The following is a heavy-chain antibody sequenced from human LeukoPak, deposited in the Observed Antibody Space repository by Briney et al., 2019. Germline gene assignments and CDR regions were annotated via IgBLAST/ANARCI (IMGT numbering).Heavy chain of an antibody. J-gene: IGHJ2*01. CDR1: EFTFRNYG. D-gene: IGHD2-15*01. Sequence: PGGSLRLSRAASEFTFRNYGMHWVRQAPGKGLEWVAVIWYDGSKKYYEDSVKDRFTISRDNSKNTLYLQMNSLRAEDTAVYYCARDVVSRYFDLWGRGTLVTVSS. CDR3: ARDVVSRYFDL. CDR2: IWYDGSKK. V-gene: IGHV3-33*01.